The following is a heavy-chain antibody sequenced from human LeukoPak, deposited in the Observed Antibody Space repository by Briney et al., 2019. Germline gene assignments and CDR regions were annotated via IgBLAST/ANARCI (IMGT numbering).Heavy chain of an antibody. J-gene: IGHJ5*02. D-gene: IGHD3-16*01. CDR2: INAGNGNT. V-gene: IGHV1-3*03. Sequence: GASVKVSCKSSGYTFTSYAMHWVRQAPGQRLEWMGWINAGNGNTKNSQEFQGRVTITRDTSASTAYMELSSLRSEDMAVYYCARDYAQNWFDPWGQGTLVTVSS. CDR1: GYTFTSYA. CDR3: ARDYAQNWFDP.